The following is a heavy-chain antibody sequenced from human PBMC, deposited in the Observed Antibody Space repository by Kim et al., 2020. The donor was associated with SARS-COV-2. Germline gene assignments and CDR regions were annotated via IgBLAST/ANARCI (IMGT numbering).Heavy chain of an antibody. D-gene: IGHD6-19*01. V-gene: IGHV3-53*01. CDR1: GFTVSSNY. J-gene: IGHJ4*02. Sequence: GGSLRLSCAASGFTVSSNYMSWVRQAPGKGLEWVSVIYSGGSTYYADSVKGRFTISRDNSKNTLYLQMNSLRAEDTAVYYCARGAAVAHLLCEYWGQGTLVTVSS. CDR2: IYSGGST. CDR3: ARGAAVAHLLCEY.